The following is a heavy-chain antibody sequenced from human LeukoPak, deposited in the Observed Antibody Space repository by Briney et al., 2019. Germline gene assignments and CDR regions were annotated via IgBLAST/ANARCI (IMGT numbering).Heavy chain of an antibody. CDR3: ARDRGGRRDYYYYMDV. CDR1: GGTFSSYA. J-gene: IGHJ6*03. V-gene: IGHV1-69*13. Sequence: SVKVSCKASGGTFSSYAISWVRQAPGQGLEWMGGIIPIFGTANYAQKFQGRVTITADESTSTAYMELSSLRSEDTAVYYCARDRGGRRDYYYYMDVWGKGTTVTVSS. D-gene: IGHD1-14*01. CDR2: IIPIFGTA.